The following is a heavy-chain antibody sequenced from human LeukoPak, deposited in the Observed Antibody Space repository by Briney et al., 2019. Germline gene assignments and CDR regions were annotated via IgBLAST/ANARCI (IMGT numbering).Heavy chain of an antibody. J-gene: IGHJ5*02. V-gene: IGHV3-13*01. D-gene: IGHD6-13*01. Sequence: GGSLRLSCAASGFTFSSYDMHWVRQATGKGLEWVSAIGTAGGTYYPGSVKGRFTISRENAKNSLYLQMNSLRAGDTAVYYCARAGYSSSSYWFDPWGQGTLVTVSS. CDR2: IGTAGGT. CDR3: ARAGYSSSSYWFDP. CDR1: GFTFSSYD.